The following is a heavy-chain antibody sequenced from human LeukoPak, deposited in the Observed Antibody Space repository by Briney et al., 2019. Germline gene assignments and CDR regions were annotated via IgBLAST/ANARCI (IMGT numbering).Heavy chain of an antibody. CDR2: TIPIRGMT. CDR3: SRDYYSYYYDSSGYHY. V-gene: IGHV1-69*04. CDR1: GGTFGSYG. D-gene: IGHD3-22*01. J-gene: IGHJ4*02. Sequence: ASVKVSCMISGGTFGSYGISWVRQAPGQGLEWMGRTIPIRGMTNYAQKFQGRVTITADTPTSTDYMELRSLRSDDTAVYYCSRDYYSYYYDSSGYHYWGQGTLVTVSS.